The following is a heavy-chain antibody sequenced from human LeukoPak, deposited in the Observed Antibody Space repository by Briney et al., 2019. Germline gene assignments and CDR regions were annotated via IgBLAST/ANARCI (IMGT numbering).Heavy chain of an antibody. CDR1: GYTFTSYY. D-gene: IGHD1-14*01. CDR3: ARDFASHGFPEDY. V-gene: IGHV1-46*01. Sequence: ASVKVSCKASGYTFTSYYMHWVRQAPGQGLEWMGIIDPSGGSTSYAQKFQGRVTMTRDTSTSAVYMELSSLRSEDTAVYYCARDFASHGFPEDYWGQGTLVTVSS. CDR2: IDPSGGST. J-gene: IGHJ4*02.